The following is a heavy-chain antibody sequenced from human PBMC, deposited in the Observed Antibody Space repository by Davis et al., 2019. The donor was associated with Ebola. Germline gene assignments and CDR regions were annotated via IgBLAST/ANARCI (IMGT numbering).Heavy chain of an antibody. D-gene: IGHD4-17*01. J-gene: IGHJ4*02. Sequence: SETLSLTCTVSGGSISNSNYFWGWVRQPPGKGLEWIGNIYESGSTYYNPSLKSRVTISVDTSKNQFSLRLSSLTAADTAVYYCPGTTVTTSPFDFWGQGTLVTVSS. CDR1: GGSISNSNYF. CDR2: IYESGST. CDR3: PGTTVTTSPFDF. V-gene: IGHV4-39*01.